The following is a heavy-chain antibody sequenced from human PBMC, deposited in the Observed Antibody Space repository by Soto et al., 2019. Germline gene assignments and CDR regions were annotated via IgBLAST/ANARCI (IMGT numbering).Heavy chain of an antibody. CDR1: GFTFSSYG. Sequence: PGGSLRLSCAASGFTFSSYGMHWARQAPGKGLEWVAVIWYDGSNKYYADSVKGRFTISRDNSKNTLYLQMNSLRAEDTAVYYCARQHRDILTGLRWNGMDVRGQGTTVTVSS. D-gene: IGHD3-9*01. CDR2: IWYDGSNK. V-gene: IGHV3-33*01. CDR3: ARQHRDILTGLRWNGMDV. J-gene: IGHJ6*02.